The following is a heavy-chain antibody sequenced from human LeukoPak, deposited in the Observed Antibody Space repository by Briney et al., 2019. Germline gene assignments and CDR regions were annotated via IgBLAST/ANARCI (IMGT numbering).Heavy chain of an antibody. CDR2: TWYDGSNK. D-gene: IGHD6-6*01. CDR1: GFTFTNYG. CDR3: ARDPPSAYTSPWFYFDY. Sequence: GRSLRLSCAASGFTFTNYGMHWVRQAPGKGLEWVAVTWYDGSNKYYADSVKGRFTISRDNSKNTLYLQMNSLRAEDTAVYYRARDPPSAYTSPWFYFDYWGQGTLVTVSS. V-gene: IGHV3-33*01. J-gene: IGHJ4*02.